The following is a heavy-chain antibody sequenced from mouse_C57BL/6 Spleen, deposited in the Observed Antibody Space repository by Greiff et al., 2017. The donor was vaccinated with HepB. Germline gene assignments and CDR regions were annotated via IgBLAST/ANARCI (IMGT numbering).Heavy chain of an antibody. J-gene: IGHJ2*01. CDR3: ARGNWVYFDY. CDR1: GYSITSGYY. CDR2: ISYDGSN. D-gene: IGHD4-1*01. V-gene: IGHV3-6*01. Sequence: EVKVEESGPGLVKPSQSLSLTCSVTGYSITSGYYWNWIRQFPGNKLEWMGYISYDGSNNYNPSLKNRISITRDTSKNQFFLKLNSVTTEDTATYYCARGNWVYFDYWGQGTTLTVSS.